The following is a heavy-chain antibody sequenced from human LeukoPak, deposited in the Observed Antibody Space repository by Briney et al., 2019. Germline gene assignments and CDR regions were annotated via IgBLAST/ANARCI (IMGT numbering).Heavy chain of an antibody. D-gene: IGHD1-26*01. V-gene: IGHV4-4*02. CDR1: GGSISSSNW. J-gene: IGHJ6*02. Sequence: PSGTLSLTCAVSGGSISSSNWWSWVRQPPGKGLEWIGEIYHSGSTNYNPPLKSRVSISVDKSKNQFSLKLSSVTAADTAVYYCARYGGSYLRYYYYGMDVWGQGTTVTVSS. CDR2: IYHSGST. CDR3: ARYGGSYLRYYYYGMDV.